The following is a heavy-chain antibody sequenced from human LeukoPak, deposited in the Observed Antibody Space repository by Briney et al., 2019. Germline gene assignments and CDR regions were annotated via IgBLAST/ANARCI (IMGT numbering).Heavy chain of an antibody. D-gene: IGHD2-21*02. CDR1: GYTFISYG. CDR3: ARGLGVVTAQSEQPKPRYFDL. CDR2: ISGYNGNT. J-gene: IGHJ2*01. Sequence: ASVKVSCKASGYTFISYGINWVRQAPGQGLEWMGWISGYNGNTNYAQNLQGRVTMTTDTSTSTDYMELRTLRSDDTAVYYCARGLGVVTAQSEQPKPRYFDLWGRGTQVTVSS. V-gene: IGHV1-18*01.